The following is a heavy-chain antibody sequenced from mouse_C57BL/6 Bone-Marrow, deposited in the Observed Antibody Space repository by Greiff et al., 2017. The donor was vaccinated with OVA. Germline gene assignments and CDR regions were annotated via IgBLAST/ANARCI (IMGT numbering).Heavy chain of an antibody. V-gene: IGHV5-16*01. Sequence: EVMLVESEGGLVQPGSSMKLSCTASGFTFSDYYMAWVRQVPEKGLEWVANINYDGSSTYYLDSLKSRFIISRDNAKNILYLQMSSLKSEDTATYYCARDNFNYYGSSFAMDYWGQGTSVTVSS. CDR2: INYDGSST. D-gene: IGHD1-1*01. CDR3: ARDNFNYYGSSFAMDY. J-gene: IGHJ4*01. CDR1: GFTFSDYY.